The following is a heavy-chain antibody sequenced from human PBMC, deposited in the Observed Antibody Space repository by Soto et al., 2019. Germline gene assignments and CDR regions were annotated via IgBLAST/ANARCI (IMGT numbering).Heavy chain of an antibody. V-gene: IGHV1-8*01. CDR2: MNPNSGNT. J-gene: IGHJ5*02. Sequence: ASVKVSCKVSGYTFTSYDINWVRQATGQGLEWMGWMNPNSGNTGYAQKFQGRVTITRDTSTSTAYMELSSLRSEDTAVYYCATVGHNWNYGPGGDWFDPWGQGTLVTVSS. CDR3: ATVGHNWNYGPGGDWFDP. D-gene: IGHD1-7*01. CDR1: GYTFTSYD.